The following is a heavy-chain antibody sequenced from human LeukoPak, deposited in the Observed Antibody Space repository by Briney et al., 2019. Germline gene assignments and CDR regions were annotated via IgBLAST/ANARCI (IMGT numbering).Heavy chain of an antibody. V-gene: IGHV3-33*06. D-gene: IGHD4-17*01. CDR3: AKDASDFGDSYFDH. CDR2: LWFDGSHE. CDR1: EFTFRAYA. J-gene: IGHJ4*02. Sequence: GGSLRLSCAASEFTFRAYALTWVRRAPGKGLEWVAALWFDGSHEYYADSVKGRFTISRDNFKNTLFMEMNALTAGDTAIYYCAKDASDFGDSYFDHWGQGTPVTVSS.